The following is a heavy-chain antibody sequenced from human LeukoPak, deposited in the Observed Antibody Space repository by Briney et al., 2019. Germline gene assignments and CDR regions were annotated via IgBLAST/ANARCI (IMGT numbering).Heavy chain of an antibody. CDR1: GYSFTSYW. CDR2: IYPGDSDT. V-gene: IGHV5-51*01. J-gene: IGHJ3*02. CDR3: ARQIEDYGDYARGAFDI. Sequence: LKISCXGSGYSFTSYWIGWVRPMPGKGLEWMGIIYPGDSDTRYSPSFQGQVTISADKSISTAYLQWSSLKASDTAMYYCARQIEDYGDYARGAFDIWGQGTMVTVSS. D-gene: IGHD4-17*01.